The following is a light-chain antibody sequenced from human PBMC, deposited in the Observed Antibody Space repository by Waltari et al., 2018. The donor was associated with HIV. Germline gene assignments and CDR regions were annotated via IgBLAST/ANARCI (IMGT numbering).Light chain of an antibody. CDR3: QQYGSSPLT. CDR1: QSVRSSY. Sequence: EIVLTQSPGTLSLSPGERATPSCRASQSVRSSYLAWYQQKPGQAPRLLIDGASNRATGIPDRFSGSGSGTDFTLTINRLEPEDFAVYYCQQYGSSPLTFGQGTKLEIK. V-gene: IGKV3-20*01. J-gene: IGKJ2*01. CDR2: GAS.